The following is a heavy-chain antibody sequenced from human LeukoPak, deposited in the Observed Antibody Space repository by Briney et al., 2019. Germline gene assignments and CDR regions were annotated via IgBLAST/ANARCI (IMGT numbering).Heavy chain of an antibody. CDR2: INTGNGNT. CDR1: GYNFTDYV. J-gene: IGHJ3*01. CDR3: ARPLVRGIISAFDV. Sequence: ASVKASCETSGYNFTDYVMHWVRQAPGQRLEWMGWINTGNGNTRYSQKFRGRVTITSDTSARKVNMDLSSLRSEDTAVYYCARPLVRGIISAFDVWGQGTMVIVSS. V-gene: IGHV1-3*04. D-gene: IGHD3-10*01.